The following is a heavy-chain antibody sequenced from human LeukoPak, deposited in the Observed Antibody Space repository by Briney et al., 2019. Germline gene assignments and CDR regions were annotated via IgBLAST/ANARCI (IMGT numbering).Heavy chain of an antibody. D-gene: IGHD3-10*01. CDR2: IYNSGST. CDR3: ARARRDRLYGSGYLLDY. V-gene: IGHV4-31*03. J-gene: IGHJ4*02. Sequence: SQTLSLTCTVSGGSISSVGSYWNWVRQHPGKGLEWIGYIYNSGSTYYNPSLKSRVTISVDTSENQFSLKLTSVTAADTAVYYCARARRDRLYGSGYLLDYWGQGTLATVSS. CDR1: GGSISSVGSY.